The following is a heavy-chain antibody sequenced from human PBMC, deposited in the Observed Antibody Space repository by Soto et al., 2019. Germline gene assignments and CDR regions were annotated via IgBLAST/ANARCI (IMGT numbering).Heavy chain of an antibody. Sequence: QVQLQESRPGLLKASETLSLTCSVTGGSDRSGNHFWNWIRQPPGRGLEWLGYMYYTGATNYNPSLKRRVSMAVDTSKDQFSLNLTSLTAADTAVYYCARGGEPIGYYGLDVWGEGTTVTVSS. J-gene: IGHJ6*02. CDR2: MYYTGAT. V-gene: IGHV4-61*01. CDR1: GGSDRSGNHF. CDR3: ARGGEPIGYYGLDV.